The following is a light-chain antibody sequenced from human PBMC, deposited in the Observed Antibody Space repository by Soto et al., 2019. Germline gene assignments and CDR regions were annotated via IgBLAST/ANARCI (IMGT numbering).Light chain of an antibody. CDR3: QQYGSSTRT. CDR2: GAS. V-gene: IGKV3-20*01. J-gene: IGKJ1*01. CDR1: HSIGGNF. Sequence: EIVLTQSPGTLSLSPGERATLSCRASHSIGGNFLAWYQQRPGQAPRLLIYGASTRATGIPDRFSGSGSGTDFTLTISRLEPEDFAVYNCQQYGSSTRTFGQGTKVEIK.